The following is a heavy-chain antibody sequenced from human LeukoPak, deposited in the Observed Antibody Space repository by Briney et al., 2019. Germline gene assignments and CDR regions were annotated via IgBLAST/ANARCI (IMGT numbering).Heavy chain of an antibody. CDR3: ARGDAGSSFFNYYYGMDV. CDR1: GYTFTSYD. V-gene: IGHV1-8*01. J-gene: IGHJ6*02. CDR2: MNPNSGNT. Sequence: ASVKVSCKASGYTFTSYDINWVRQATGQGLEWMGWMNPNSGNTGYAQKFQGRVTMTRNTSISTAYMELSSLRSEDTAVYYCARGDAGSSFFNYYYGMDVWGQGTTVTVSS. D-gene: IGHD6-13*01.